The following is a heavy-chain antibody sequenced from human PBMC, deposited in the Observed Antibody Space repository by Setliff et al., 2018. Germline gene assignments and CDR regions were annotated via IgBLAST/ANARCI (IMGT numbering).Heavy chain of an antibody. CDR3: ARDLGSGSYYYYYGMDV. CDR2: IYIGGSA. V-gene: IGHV4-4*07. Sequence: SETLSLTCTVSGGSISSYYWSWIRQPAGKGLEWIGHIYIGGSANYNPSLKSRVTMSIDTSKNQFSLKLNSVTAADTAVYYCARDLGSGSYYYYYGMDVWGQGTTVTVSS. D-gene: IGHD1-26*01. J-gene: IGHJ6*02. CDR1: GGSISSYY.